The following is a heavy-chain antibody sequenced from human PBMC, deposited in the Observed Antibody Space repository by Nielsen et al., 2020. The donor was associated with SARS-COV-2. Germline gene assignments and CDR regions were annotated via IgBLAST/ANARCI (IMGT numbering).Heavy chain of an antibody. CDR3: AGLVGAKGSDY. CDR2: INSDGSST. D-gene: IGHD1-26*01. J-gene: IGHJ4*02. V-gene: IGHV3-74*01. CDR1: GFTFSDYY. Sequence: GGSLRLSCAASGFTFSDYYMSWIRQAPGKGLVWVSRINSDGSSTSYADSVKGRFTISRDNAKNSLYLQMNSLRAEDTAVYYCAGLVGAKGSDYWGQGTLVTVSS.